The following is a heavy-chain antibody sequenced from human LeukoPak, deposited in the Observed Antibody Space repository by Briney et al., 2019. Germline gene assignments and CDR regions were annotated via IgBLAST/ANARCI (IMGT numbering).Heavy chain of an antibody. D-gene: IGHD2-21*01. J-gene: IGHJ4*02. Sequence: PSQTLSLTCTVSGVSVSNGNYYWNWIRQHPAKGLEWLAFIQSSGTTRYNPSLKSRLIVSLDTSKNQFSLKLTAVTAADTAVYDCAGGGDSRKAGYWGRGTLITVSS. V-gene: IGHV4-31*03. CDR3: AGGGDSRKAGY. CDR2: IQSSGTT. CDR1: GVSVSNGNYY.